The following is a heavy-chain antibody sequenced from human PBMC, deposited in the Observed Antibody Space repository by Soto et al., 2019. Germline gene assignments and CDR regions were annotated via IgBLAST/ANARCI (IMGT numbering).Heavy chain of an antibody. Sequence: AASVKVSCKASGYTFTSYAMHWVRQAPGQRLEWMGWINAGNGNTKYSQKFQGRVTITRDTSASTAYMELSSLRSEDTAVYYCAGTFRDGLHRWLDPWGQGTLVTVSS. D-gene: IGHD3-16*01. CDR3: AGTFRDGLHRWLDP. V-gene: IGHV1-3*01. CDR1: GYTFTSYA. J-gene: IGHJ5*02. CDR2: INAGNGNT.